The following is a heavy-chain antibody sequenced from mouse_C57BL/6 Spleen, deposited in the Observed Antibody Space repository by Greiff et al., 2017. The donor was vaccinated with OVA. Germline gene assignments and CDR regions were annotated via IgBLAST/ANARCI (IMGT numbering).Heavy chain of an antibody. V-gene: IGHV5-9-1*02. CDR3: TRDPYDGMNYFGY. J-gene: IGHJ2*01. Sequence: EVQVVESGEGLVKPGGSLKLSCAASGFTFSSYAMSWVRQTPEKRLEWVAYISSGSDYIYYADTVKGRFTISRDNARNTLYLQMSSLKSEDTAMYYCTRDPYDGMNYFGYWGQGTTLTVS. D-gene: IGHD2-3*01. CDR2: ISSGSDYI. CDR1: GFTFSSYA.